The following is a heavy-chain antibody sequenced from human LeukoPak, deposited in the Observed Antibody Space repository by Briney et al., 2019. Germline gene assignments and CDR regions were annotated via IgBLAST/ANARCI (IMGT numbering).Heavy chain of an antibody. D-gene: IGHD6-19*01. CDR2: ISSSSNYI. Sequence: PGGSLRLSCAASGFTFNSYSMNWVRQAPGKGLEWVSSISSSSNYIYYADSLKGRFTISRDNAKNSLYLQMNSLRAEDTAVYYCAREPVAGYYYYGMDVWGQGTTVTVSS. CDR1: GFTFNSYS. V-gene: IGHV3-21*01. CDR3: AREPVAGYYYYGMDV. J-gene: IGHJ6*02.